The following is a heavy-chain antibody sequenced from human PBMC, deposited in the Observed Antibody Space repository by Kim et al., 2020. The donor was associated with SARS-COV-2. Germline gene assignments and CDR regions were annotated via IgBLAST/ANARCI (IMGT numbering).Heavy chain of an antibody. J-gene: IGHJ6*02. CDR3: ARGRDSSGYYYVRIYYYGMDV. CDR1: GFTFSSYW. V-gene: IGHV3-7*04. Sequence: GGSLRLSCAASGFTFSSYWMSWVRQAPGKGLEWVANIKQDGSEKYYVDSVKGRFTISRDNAKNSLYLQMNSLRAEDTAVYYCARGRDSSGYYYVRIYYYGMDVWGQGTTVTVSS. D-gene: IGHD3-22*01. CDR2: IKQDGSEK.